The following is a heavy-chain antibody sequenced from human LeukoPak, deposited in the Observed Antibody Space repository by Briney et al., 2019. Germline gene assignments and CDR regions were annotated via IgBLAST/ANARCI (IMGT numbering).Heavy chain of an antibody. CDR3: AREARYYYDSSGYSDYYGMDV. D-gene: IGHD3-22*01. J-gene: IGHJ6*02. Sequence: ASVKVSCKASGYTFTSYGISWVRQAPGQGLEWMGWISAYNGNTNYAQKLQGRVTMTTDTSTSTAYMELRSLRPDDTAVYYCAREARYYYDSSGYSDYYGMDVWGQGTTVTVSS. CDR1: GYTFTSYG. V-gene: IGHV1-18*01. CDR2: ISAYNGNT.